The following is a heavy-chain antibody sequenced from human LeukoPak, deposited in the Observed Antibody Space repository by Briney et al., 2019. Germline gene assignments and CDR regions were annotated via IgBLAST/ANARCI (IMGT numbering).Heavy chain of an antibody. J-gene: IGHJ5*02. CDR2: INTNTGSP. CDR1: GYTFTSYA. V-gene: IGHV7-4-1*01. Sequence: ASVTVSCKASGYTFTSYAMNWVRQAPGQGLEWMGWINTNTGSPTYAQGFTGRLVFSLDTSVSTAYLQICSLKAEDTAVYYCARGGFGEFPNWFDPWGQGTLVTVSS. D-gene: IGHD3-10*01. CDR3: ARGGFGEFPNWFDP.